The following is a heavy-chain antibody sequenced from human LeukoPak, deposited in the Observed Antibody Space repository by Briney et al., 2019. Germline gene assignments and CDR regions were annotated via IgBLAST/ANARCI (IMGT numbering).Heavy chain of an antibody. CDR3: ARDAGITMVRGVIPSQFDL. CDR1: GGSISSSSYY. V-gene: IGHV4-39*07. D-gene: IGHD3-10*01. J-gene: IGHJ2*01. CDR2: IYYSGST. Sequence: SETLSLTCTLSGGSISSSSYYWGWIRQPPGKGLEWIGSIYYSGSTYYNPSLKSRVTISVDTSKNQFSLKLSSVTAADTAVYYCARDAGITMVRGVIPSQFDLWGRGTLVTVSS.